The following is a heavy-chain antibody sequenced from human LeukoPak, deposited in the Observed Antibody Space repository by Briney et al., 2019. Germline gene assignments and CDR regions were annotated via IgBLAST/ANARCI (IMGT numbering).Heavy chain of an antibody. CDR1: GFTFSSYS. J-gene: IGHJ4*02. CDR2: ISSSSSYI. V-gene: IGHV3-21*04. CDR3: AKAVYSSGWYGPFDY. D-gene: IGHD6-19*01. Sequence: GGSLRLSCAASGFTFSSYSMNWVRQAPGKGLEWVSSISSSSSYIYYADSVKGRFTISRDNSKNTLYLQMNSLRAEDTAVYYCAKAVYSSGWYGPFDYWGQGTLVTVSS.